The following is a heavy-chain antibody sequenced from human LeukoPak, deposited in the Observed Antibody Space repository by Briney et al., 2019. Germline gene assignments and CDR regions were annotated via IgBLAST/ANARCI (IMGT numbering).Heavy chain of an antibody. V-gene: IGHV3-15*01. CDR1: GFTFSDAW. CDR2: VKSKTDGGTT. Sequence: PGGSLRLSCAASGFTFSDAWMTWIRQAPGKGLEWVGRVKSKTDGGTTDYAASVKGRFTISRDDSQNTLYLQMNSLKAEDTALYYCTTGSSTSSWGQGTLVTVSS. J-gene: IGHJ4*02. CDR3: TTGSSTSS. D-gene: IGHD2-2*01.